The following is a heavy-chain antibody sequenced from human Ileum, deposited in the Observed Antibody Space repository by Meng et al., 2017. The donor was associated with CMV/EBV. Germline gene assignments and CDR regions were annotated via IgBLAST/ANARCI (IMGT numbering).Heavy chain of an antibody. CDR1: GFIFSNFD. Sequence: EVQLLESGGGLVQPGGSLRLSCAASGFIFSNFDMSWVRQAPGKGLEWVSGISDRGTKTYHADSVKGRFTTSRDNSNNILYLQMNGLKAEDTAVYYCAQGNGGSHYWGQGTLVTVSS. D-gene: IGHD2-8*01. V-gene: IGHV3-23*01. CDR3: AQGNGGSHY. J-gene: IGHJ4*02. CDR2: ISDRGTKT.